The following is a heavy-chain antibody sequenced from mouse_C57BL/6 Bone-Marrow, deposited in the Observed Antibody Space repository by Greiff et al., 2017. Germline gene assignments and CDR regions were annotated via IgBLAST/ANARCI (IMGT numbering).Heavy chain of an antibody. CDR3: ARRITDWFAY. Sequence: QVQLKQPGAELVRPGTSVNLSCKASGYTFTSYWMHWVKQRPGQGLEWIGVIDPSDSYTNYNQKFKGKATLTVDTSSSTAYMQLSSLTSEDSAVYYCARRITDWFAYWVQGTLVTVYA. J-gene: IGHJ3*01. V-gene: IGHV1-59*01. CDR1: GYTFTSYW. D-gene: IGHD2-4*01. CDR2: IDPSDSYT.